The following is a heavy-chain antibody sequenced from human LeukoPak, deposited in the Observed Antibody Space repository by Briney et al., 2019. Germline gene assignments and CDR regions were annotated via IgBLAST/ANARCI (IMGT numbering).Heavy chain of an antibody. CDR2: IYYSGST. CDR3: ARVPPRSSGWYFFDY. Sequence: PSETLSLTCTVSGGSISSYYWSWIRQPPGKGLEWIGHIYYSGSTNYNPPLKSRVTISVDTSKNQFSLKLNSVTAADTAVYYCARVPPRSSGWYFFDYWCQGTLVTVSS. V-gene: IGHV4-59*01. J-gene: IGHJ4*02. D-gene: IGHD6-19*01. CDR1: GGSISSYY.